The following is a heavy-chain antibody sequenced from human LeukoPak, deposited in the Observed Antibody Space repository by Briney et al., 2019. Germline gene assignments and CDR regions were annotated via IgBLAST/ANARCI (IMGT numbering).Heavy chain of an antibody. J-gene: IGHJ3*02. CDR2: IYYSGST. D-gene: IGHD2-8*02. Sequence: SETLSLTCTVSGGSISSHYWSWIRQPPGKGLEWIGYIYYSGSTNYNPSLKSQVTISVDTSKNQFSLKLSSVTAADTAVYYCARVWRSWWTIDAFDIWGLGTMVTVSS. CDR1: GGSISSHY. V-gene: IGHV4-59*11. CDR3: ARVWRSWWTIDAFDI.